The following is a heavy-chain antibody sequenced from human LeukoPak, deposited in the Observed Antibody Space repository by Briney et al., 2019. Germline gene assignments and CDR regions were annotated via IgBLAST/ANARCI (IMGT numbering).Heavy chain of an antibody. CDR2: INPNSGGT. J-gene: IGHJ4*02. CDR1: GYTFTGYY. D-gene: IGHD6-19*01. CDR3: ARAEYSSGWYFDY. V-gene: IGHV1-2*02. Sequence: ASVKVCCKASGYTFTGYYMHWVRQAPGQGLEWMGWINPNSGGTNYAQKFQGRVTMTRDTSISTAYMELSRLRSDDTAVYYCARAEYSSGWYFDYWGQGTLVTVSS.